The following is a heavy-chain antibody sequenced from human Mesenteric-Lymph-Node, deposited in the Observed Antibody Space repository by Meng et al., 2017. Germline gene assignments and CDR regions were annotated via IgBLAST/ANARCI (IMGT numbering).Heavy chain of an antibody. CDR3: ARLGGATYYYYYGMDV. CDR1: GYSFTSYW. D-gene: IGHD1-26*01. Sequence: KVSCKGSGYSFTSYWIGWVRQMPGKGLDWMGIIYPGDSDTRYSPSFQGQVTISADKSISTAYLQWSSLKASDTAMYYCARLGGATYYYYYGMDVWGQGTTVTVSS. CDR2: IYPGDSDT. V-gene: IGHV5-51*01. J-gene: IGHJ6*02.